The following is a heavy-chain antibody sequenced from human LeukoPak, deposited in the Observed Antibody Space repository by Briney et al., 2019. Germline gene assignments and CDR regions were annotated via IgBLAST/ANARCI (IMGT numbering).Heavy chain of an antibody. D-gene: IGHD3-10*01. CDR1: GFTFSNYS. Sequence: GGSLRLSCAASGFTFSNYSMSWVRQAPGKGLEWVANIKQDGSEKYYVDSVTGRFTISRDNAKNSPYLQMNSLRAEDTAVYYCARWATSYDFWGQGTLVTVSS. CDR3: ARWATSYDF. CDR2: IKQDGSEK. V-gene: IGHV3-7*01. J-gene: IGHJ4*02.